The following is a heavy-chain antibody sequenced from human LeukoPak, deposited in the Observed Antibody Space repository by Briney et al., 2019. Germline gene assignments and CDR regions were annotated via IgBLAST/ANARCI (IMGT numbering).Heavy chain of an antibody. CDR3: ARDETSRDYYYGMDV. J-gene: IGHJ6*02. Sequence: SETLSLTCTVSGGSISSYYWSWIRQPAGKGLEWIGRIYTSGSTNYNPSLKSRVTMSVDTSKNQFSLKLGSVTAADTAVYYCARDETSRDYYYGMDVWGQGTTVTVSS. V-gene: IGHV4-4*07. D-gene: IGHD2-2*01. CDR1: GGSISSYY. CDR2: IYTSGST.